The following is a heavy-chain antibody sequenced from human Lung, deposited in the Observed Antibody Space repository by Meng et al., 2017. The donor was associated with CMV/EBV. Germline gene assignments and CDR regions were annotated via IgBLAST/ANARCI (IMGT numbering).Heavy chain of an antibody. CDR1: GDSLRTSSYY. J-gene: IGHJ4*02. CDR2: FYSSGNT. D-gene: IGHD3-16*01. Sequence: SETLSLSCTVSGDSLRTSSYYWGWIRQAPEKGPEWIWSFYSSGNTYFKPSLESRVSLSIETSKNQFSLRLSSVTAADTGVYYGARLYGLIHWAQGVQVTVSS. CDR3: ARLYGLIH. V-gene: IGHV4-39*01.